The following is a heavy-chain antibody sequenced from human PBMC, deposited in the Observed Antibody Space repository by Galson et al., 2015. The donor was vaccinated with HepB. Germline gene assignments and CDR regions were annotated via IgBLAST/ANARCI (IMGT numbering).Heavy chain of an antibody. CDR2: ISSSSSYI. CDR3: ARDNSGYDSDYYYYMDV. D-gene: IGHD5-12*01. CDR1: GFTFSSYS. J-gene: IGHJ6*03. V-gene: IGHV3-21*01. Sequence: SLRLSCAASGFTFSSYSMNWVRQAPGKGLEWVSSISSSSSYIYYADSVKGRFTISRDNAKNSLYLQMNSLRAEDTAVYYCARDNSGYDSDYYYYMDVWGRGTTVTVSS.